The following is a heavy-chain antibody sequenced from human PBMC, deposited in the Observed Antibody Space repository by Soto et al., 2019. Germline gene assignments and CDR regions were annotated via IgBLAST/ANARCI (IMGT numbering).Heavy chain of an antibody. J-gene: IGHJ6*02. V-gene: IGHV1-2*02. Sequence: GASVKVSCKASGYTFNGYYIHWVRQAPGQGLDWMGYINPNSGGTKYAQKFQGRVTMTSDTSISTAYMELSSLRSDDTAVYFCARAVGGTDYAMDVWGQGTTVTV. CDR1: GYTFNGYY. D-gene: IGHD6-19*01. CDR2: INPNSGGT. CDR3: ARAVGGTDYAMDV.